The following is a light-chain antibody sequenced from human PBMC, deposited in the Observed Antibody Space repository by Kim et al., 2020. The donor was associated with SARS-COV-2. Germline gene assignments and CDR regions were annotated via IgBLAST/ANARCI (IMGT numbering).Light chain of an antibody. Sequence: VLTQPPSVSGALGQRVTISCTGSSSNIGAGHEVHWYQQIPGTVPKLLIYGNTNRPSGVPDRFSASKSGTSASLAITGLQAEDEADYYCQSYDSRLSDSVFGGGTKLTVL. CDR3: QSYDSRLSDSV. CDR2: GNT. V-gene: IGLV1-40*01. J-gene: IGLJ3*02. CDR1: SSNIGAGHE.